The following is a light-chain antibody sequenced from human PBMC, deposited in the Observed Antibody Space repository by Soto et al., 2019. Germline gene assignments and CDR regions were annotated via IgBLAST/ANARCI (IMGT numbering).Light chain of an antibody. V-gene: IGLV1-44*01. CDR3: AAWDDSLNVFV. Sequence: QLVLTQPPSASGTPGQRVTLSCSGSSSNIGSTTVNWYQQVPGTAPKLLIFSNDQRPSGVPDRFSGSESGTSASLAISGLQSEDEGDYYCAAWDDSLNVFVFGTGTKVTVL. CDR2: SND. J-gene: IGLJ1*01. CDR1: SSNIGSTT.